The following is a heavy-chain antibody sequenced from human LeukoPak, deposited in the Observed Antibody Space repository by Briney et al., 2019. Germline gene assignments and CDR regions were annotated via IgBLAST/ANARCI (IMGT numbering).Heavy chain of an antibody. D-gene: IGHD6-13*01. V-gene: IGHV4-34*01. CDR3: ARGRGSYSGYSSSWYYFDY. J-gene: IGHJ4*02. Sequence: SETLSLTCAVYGGSFSGYYWSWIRQPPGKGLEWIGEINHSGSTNYNSSLKSRVTISVDTAKNQFSLKLSSVTAADTAVYYCARGRGSYSGYSSSWYYFDYWGQGTLVTVSS. CDR2: INHSGST. CDR1: GGSFSGYY.